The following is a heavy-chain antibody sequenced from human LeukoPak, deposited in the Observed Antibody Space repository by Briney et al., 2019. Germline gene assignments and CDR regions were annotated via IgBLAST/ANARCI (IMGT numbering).Heavy chain of an antibody. J-gene: IGHJ4*02. CDR3: AREGSNGSGSYYKIDY. Sequence: ASVKVSCKASGYTFSSYDINWVRQAPGQGIEWMGWMNPNSGKTGYAQKFQGRVTMTRDTSTSTAYMELSSLISEDTAVYYCAREGSNGSGSYYKIDYWGQGTLVTVSS. CDR2: MNPNSGKT. CDR1: GYTFSSYD. D-gene: IGHD3-10*01. V-gene: IGHV1-8*02.